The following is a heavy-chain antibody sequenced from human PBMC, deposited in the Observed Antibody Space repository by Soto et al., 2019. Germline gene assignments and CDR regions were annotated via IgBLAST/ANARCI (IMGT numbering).Heavy chain of an antibody. CDR3: ANSWTTLTTGFDF. D-gene: IGHD4-17*01. Sequence: GGSLRLSCVASGFTFSNYAMHWVRQAPGKGLGCVAVISSDGSEKYYLDSVRDRFTISRDNSKNTLYLQMNNLRPEDTAMYYCANSWTTLTTGFDFWGQGALVTVSS. CDR1: GFTFSNYA. CDR2: ISSDGSEK. J-gene: IGHJ4*02. V-gene: IGHV3-30*18.